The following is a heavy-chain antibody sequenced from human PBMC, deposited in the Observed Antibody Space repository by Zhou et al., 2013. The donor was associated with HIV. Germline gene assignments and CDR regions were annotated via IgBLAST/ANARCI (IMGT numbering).Heavy chain of an antibody. J-gene: IGHJ3*01. CDR3: ARGMATANAFDV. CDR2: INPDSGDT. D-gene: IGHD5-18*01. V-gene: IGHV1-2*02. CDR1: GGTFSIYA. Sequence: QVQLVQSGAEVKKPGSSVRVSCKASGGTFSIYAVSWVRQAPGQGLEWMGWINPDSGDTKYALSFQGTVTMTRDTSISTAYLELRRLTSGDTAVYYCARGMATANAFDVWGQGTLVTVSS.